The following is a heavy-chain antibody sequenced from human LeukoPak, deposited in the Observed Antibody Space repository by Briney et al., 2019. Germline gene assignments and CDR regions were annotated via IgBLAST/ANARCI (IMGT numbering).Heavy chain of an antibody. D-gene: IGHD2-2*01. J-gene: IGHJ5*02. CDR3: AREEYQLLFPGGNWFDP. V-gene: IGHV1-2*06. CDR2: INPNSGGT. CDR1: GYTFTGYY. Sequence: ASVKVSCKASGYTFTGYYMHWVRQAPGQGLEWMGRINPNSGGTNYAQKFQGRVTMTRDTSTSTAYMELGRLRSDDTAVYYCAREEYQLLFPGGNWFDPWGQGTLVTVSS.